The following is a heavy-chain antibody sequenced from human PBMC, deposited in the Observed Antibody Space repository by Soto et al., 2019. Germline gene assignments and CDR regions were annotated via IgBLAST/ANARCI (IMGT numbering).Heavy chain of an antibody. CDR1: GFTFSDHY. J-gene: IGHJ4*02. CDR2: SRNKANSYST. CDR3: ARFSGSYTRGLDY. V-gene: IGHV3-72*01. D-gene: IGHD1-26*01. Sequence: EVQLVESGGGLVQPGGSLRLSCAASGFTFSDHYMDWVRQAPGKGLEWVGRSRNKANSYSTEYAASVKGRFTITRDESKISLYLQMNSLKYEDTAVYYCARFSGSYTRGLDYWGQGTLVTVSS.